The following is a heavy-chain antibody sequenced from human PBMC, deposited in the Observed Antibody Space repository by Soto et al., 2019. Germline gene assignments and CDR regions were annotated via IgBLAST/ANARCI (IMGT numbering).Heavy chain of an antibody. CDR3: ATTSAAGKYYYGMDV. D-gene: IGHD6-13*01. CDR1: GYSFTSYW. Sequence: PGESLKISCKGSGYSFTSYWIGWVRQMPGKGLEWMGIIYPGDSDTRYSPSFQGQVTISADKSISTAYLQWSSLKASDTAMYYCATTSAAGKYYYGMDVWRQGTTVPVSS. J-gene: IGHJ6*02. CDR2: IYPGDSDT. V-gene: IGHV5-51*01.